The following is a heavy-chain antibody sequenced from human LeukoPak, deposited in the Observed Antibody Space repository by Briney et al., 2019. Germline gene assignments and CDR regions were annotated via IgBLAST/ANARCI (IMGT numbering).Heavy chain of an antibody. Sequence: GESLKISCKGSGYSFSTYWIGWVRQMPGKGLEWMGIIYPGDSDTRYSPSFQGQVTISADKSISTAYLQWSSLKASDTAMYYCARRSSSSLDAFDIWGPGTMVTVSS. D-gene: IGHD6-13*01. J-gene: IGHJ3*02. V-gene: IGHV5-51*01. CDR2: IYPGDSDT. CDR3: ARRSSSSLDAFDI. CDR1: GYSFSTYW.